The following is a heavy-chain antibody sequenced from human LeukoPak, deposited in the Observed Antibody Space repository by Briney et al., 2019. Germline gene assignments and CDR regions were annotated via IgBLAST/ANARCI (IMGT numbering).Heavy chain of an antibody. CDR1: GASISNYY. CDR3: ARHLGNYYRHWFDP. J-gene: IGHJ5*02. D-gene: IGHD1-26*01. CDR2: IYISGST. V-gene: IGHV4-4*07. Sequence: SETLSLTCIVSGASISNYYWSWIRQPAGKGLEWIGRIYISGSTDYNPSLKSRVTLSVDTSKNQFSLKLSSVTAADTAVYYCARHLGNYYRHWFDPWGQGTLVTVSS.